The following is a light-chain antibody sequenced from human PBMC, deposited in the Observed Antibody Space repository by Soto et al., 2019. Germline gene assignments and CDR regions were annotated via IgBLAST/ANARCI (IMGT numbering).Light chain of an antibody. Sequence: EILMTQSPATLSVSPGERATLSCRASQSISSDLAWYQHKPGQGPRLLIYGASTRVTGIPARFSGSGSGTEFTLTISSLQSEDFAVYYCQQYNGGWTFGQGTKVEI. CDR1: QSISSD. J-gene: IGKJ1*01. CDR2: GAS. CDR3: QQYNGGWT. V-gene: IGKV3-15*01.